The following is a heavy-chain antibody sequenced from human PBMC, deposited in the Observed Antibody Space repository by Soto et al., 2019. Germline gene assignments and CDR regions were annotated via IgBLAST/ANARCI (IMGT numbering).Heavy chain of an antibody. V-gene: IGHV3-23*01. CDR1: GFTFSNYA. D-gene: IGHD6-19*01. CDR3: ARDERIAVAGTDN. CDR2: ISGPGGST. J-gene: IGHJ4*02. Sequence: EVQLLESGGGLVQPGGSLRLSCAASGFTFSNYAMTWVRQAAGKGLEWVSSISGPGGSTYYADSVQGRFTISRDNSKNTLFLQMNTLRAADTALYYCARDERIAVAGTDNWGQGILVTVTS.